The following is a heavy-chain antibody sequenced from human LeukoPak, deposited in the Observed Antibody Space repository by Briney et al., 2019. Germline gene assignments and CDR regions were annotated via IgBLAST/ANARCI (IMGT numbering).Heavy chain of an antibody. CDR2: IVVGSGNT. CDR1: GFTFTSSA. D-gene: IGHD3-22*01. CDR3: AASPDYYDSSGYSYYFDY. J-gene: IGHJ4*02. V-gene: IGHV1-58*01. Sequence: SVKVSCKASGFTFTSSAVQWVRQARGQRLEWIGWIVVGSGNTNYAQKFQERVTITRDMSTSTVYMELSSLRSEDTAVYYCAASPDYYDSSGYSYYFDYWGQGTLVTVSS.